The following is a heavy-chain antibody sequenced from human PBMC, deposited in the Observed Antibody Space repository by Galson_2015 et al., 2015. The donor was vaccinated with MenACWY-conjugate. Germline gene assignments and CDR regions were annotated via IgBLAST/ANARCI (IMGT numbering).Heavy chain of an antibody. J-gene: IGHJ4*02. CDR3: AKEERARYYGSGSWVDY. V-gene: IGHV3-23*01. CDR2: ISGSGGST. CDR1: GFTFSSYA. D-gene: IGHD3-10*01. Sequence: SLRLSCAASGFTFSSYAMSWVRQAPGKGPEWVSAISGSGGSTYYADTVKGRFTISRDNSKNTLYLQMNSLRAEDTAVYYCAKEERARYYGSGSWVDYWGQGTLVTVSS.